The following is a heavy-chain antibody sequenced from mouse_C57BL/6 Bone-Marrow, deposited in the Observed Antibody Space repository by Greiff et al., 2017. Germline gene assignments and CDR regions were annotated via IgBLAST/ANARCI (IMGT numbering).Heavy chain of an antibody. D-gene: IGHD2-10*02. V-gene: IGHV2-2*01. CDR2: IWSGGST. CDR3: ARNSPSNRFDY. CDR1: GFSLTSYG. Sequence: VQLQQSGPGLVQPSQSLSITCTVPGFSLTSYGLHWVRQSPGKGLEGLGVIWSGGSTDYNAAFISRLSISKDNSKSRVFFKMNSMQADDTAIYYCARNSPSNRFDYWGDRTLVTISA. J-gene: IGHJ3*01.